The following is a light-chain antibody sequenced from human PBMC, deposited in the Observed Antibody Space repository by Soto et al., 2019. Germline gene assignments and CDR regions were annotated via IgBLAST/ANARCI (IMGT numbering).Light chain of an antibody. CDR1: QSVLYSSNNKNY. J-gene: IGKJ1*01. CDR2: WAS. V-gene: IGKV4-1*01. CDR3: QQYYSTPQT. Sequence: DIVMTQSPDSLAVSLGERATINCKSSQSVLYSSNNKNYLAWYQQKPGQPPRSLISWASTRESGVPDRFSGSGSGTDFTLTISTLQAEDVAVYYCQQYYSTPQTFGQGTKVEIK.